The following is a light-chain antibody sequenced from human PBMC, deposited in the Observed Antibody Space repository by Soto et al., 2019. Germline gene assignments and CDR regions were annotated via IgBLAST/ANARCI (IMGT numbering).Light chain of an antibody. Sequence: QSVLTQPPSVSGAPGQRVTISCTGSSSNIGPGYDVHWYQQLPGTAPKLLIYSNTNRPSGVPDRFSGSRSGTSASLAITGLQAEDEADYYCSSYTSTTTRVFGTGTKVTVL. J-gene: IGLJ1*01. V-gene: IGLV1-40*01. CDR1: SSNIGPGYD. CDR3: SSYTSTTTRV. CDR2: SNT.